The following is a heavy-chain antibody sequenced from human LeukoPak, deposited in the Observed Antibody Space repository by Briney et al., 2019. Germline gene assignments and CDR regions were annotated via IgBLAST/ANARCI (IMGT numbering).Heavy chain of an antibody. CDR2: IRGSGDTT. CDR1: GFIFGNYA. J-gene: IGHJ4*02. D-gene: IGHD2-21*02. CDR3: EKRGDKLDLI. V-gene: IGHV3-23*01. Sequence: PGGSLRLSCAASGFIFGNYAMHWVRHTPGKGLEWVSAIRGSGDTTFYADSVKGRFTISRDNSENTVYLQMNSLRAEDTAVYYCEKRGDKLDLIWGQGTLVTVSS.